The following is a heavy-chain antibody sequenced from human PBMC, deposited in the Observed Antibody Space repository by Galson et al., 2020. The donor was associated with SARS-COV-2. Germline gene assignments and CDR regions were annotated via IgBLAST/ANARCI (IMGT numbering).Heavy chain of an antibody. D-gene: IGHD3-16*01. V-gene: IGHV3-30*03. CDR2: HSYDETYK. J-gene: IGHJ6*02. CDR3: ARESAERYFGGMDV. CDR1: GFSFNSHI. Sequence: GESLKISCEASGFSFNSHIIHWVRQAPGKGLEWVAGHSYDETYKWSADSVKGRSTTSRDNSKNTLYLQMSSLGAEDTAVYYCARESAERYFGGMDVWGQGTTVIVSS.